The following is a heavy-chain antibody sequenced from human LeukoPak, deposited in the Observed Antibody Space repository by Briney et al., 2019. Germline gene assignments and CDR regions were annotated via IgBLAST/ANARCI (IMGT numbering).Heavy chain of an antibody. Sequence: SETLSLTCTVSGGSISSGDYYWSWIRQPPGKGLEWIGYIYYSGSTNYNPSLKSRVTISVDTSKNQFSLKLSSVTAADTAVYYCARGEAVASFDYWGQGTLVTVSS. V-gene: IGHV4-61*08. D-gene: IGHD6-19*01. J-gene: IGHJ4*02. CDR2: IYYSGST. CDR3: ARGEAVASFDY. CDR1: GGSISSGDYY.